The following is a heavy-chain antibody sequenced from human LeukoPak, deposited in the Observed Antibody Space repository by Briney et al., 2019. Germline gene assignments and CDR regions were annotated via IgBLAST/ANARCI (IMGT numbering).Heavy chain of an antibody. J-gene: IGHJ4*02. Sequence: KPSETLSLTCTVSGGSISSYYWSWVRQPPGKGLEWIGYIHYIGSTHYNPSLKNRVTISVDTSKNQFPLKLTSVTAADTAVYYCARVLLVSSGTFYFDYWGQGTLVTVSS. D-gene: IGHD6-25*01. CDR2: IHYIGST. CDR1: GGSISSYY. CDR3: ARVLLVSSGTFYFDY. V-gene: IGHV4-59*01.